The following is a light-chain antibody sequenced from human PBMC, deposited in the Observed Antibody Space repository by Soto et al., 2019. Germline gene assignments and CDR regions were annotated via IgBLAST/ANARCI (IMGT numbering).Light chain of an antibody. Sequence: EIVLTQSPATLSLSPGERATLSCRASQSVSGYLAWYQQKPGQAPRLLIYGVSTGATGIPDRFSGSGSGTDFTLTISRLEPEDFAVYFCQVYGSSSKTFGQGTKVDIK. J-gene: IGKJ1*01. V-gene: IGKV3-20*01. CDR2: GVS. CDR1: QSVSGY. CDR3: QVYGSSSKT.